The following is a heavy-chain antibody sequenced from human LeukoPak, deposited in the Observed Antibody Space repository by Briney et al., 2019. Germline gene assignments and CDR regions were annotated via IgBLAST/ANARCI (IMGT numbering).Heavy chain of an antibody. CDR3: ARGKRYCSSGSCYTALDY. D-gene: IGHD2-2*02. Sequence: GGSLRLSCAASGFTFSSYSMNWVRQAPGKGLEWVSYISSSTTTINYADSVKGRFTISRDIAKNSLYLQMNSLRAEDTAVYYCARGKRYCSSGSCYTALDYWGQGTLVTVSS. CDR2: ISSSTTTI. CDR1: GFTFSSYS. J-gene: IGHJ4*02. V-gene: IGHV3-48*01.